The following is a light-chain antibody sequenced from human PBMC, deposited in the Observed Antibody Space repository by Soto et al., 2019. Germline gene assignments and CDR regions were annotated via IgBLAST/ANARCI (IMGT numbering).Light chain of an antibody. J-gene: IGLJ2*01. CDR2: RSN. CDR3: AAWDDSLSGVV. Sequence: QSVLTQPPSASGTPGQRVTISCSGSSSNLGSNYVYWYQQLPGTAPKLLIYRSNQRPSGVPDRFSGSKSGTSASLAISGLRSEDEADYYCAAWDDSLSGVVFGGGTKLTVL. CDR1: SSNLGSNY. V-gene: IGLV1-47*01.